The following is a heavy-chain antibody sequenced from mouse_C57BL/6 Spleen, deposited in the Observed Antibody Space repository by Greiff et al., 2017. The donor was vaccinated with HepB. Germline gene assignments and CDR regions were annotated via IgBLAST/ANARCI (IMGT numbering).Heavy chain of an antibody. Sequence: EVQRVESGGGLVKPGGSLKLSCAASGFTFSSYAMSWVRQTPEKRLEWVATISDGGSYTYYPDNVKGRFTISRDNAKNNLYLQMSHLKSEDTAMYYCARDLTGTDYFDYWGQGTTLTVSS. CDR2: ISDGGSYT. V-gene: IGHV5-4*01. J-gene: IGHJ2*01. CDR1: GFTFSSYA. CDR3: ARDLTGTDYFDY. D-gene: IGHD4-1*01.